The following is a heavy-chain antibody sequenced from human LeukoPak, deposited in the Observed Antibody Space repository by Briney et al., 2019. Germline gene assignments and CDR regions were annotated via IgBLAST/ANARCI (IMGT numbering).Heavy chain of an antibody. CDR2: IYYSGST. D-gene: IGHD4-11*01. CDR3: ARGGGNYGHKNNYYFDY. V-gene: IGHV4-39*07. J-gene: IGHJ4*02. CDR1: GGSISSSSYY. Sequence: SETLSLTCAVSGGSISSSSYYWGWIRQPPGKGLEWIGSIYYSGSTYYNPSLKSRVTISVDTSKNQFSLKLSSVTADDTAVYYCARGGGNYGHKNNYYFDYWGQGTLVTVSS.